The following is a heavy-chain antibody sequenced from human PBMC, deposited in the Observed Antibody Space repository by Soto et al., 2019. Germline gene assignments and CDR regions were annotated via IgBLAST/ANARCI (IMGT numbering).Heavy chain of an antibody. CDR3: ATASGWGWSSSSAFDI. CDR2: FDPEDGET. V-gene: IGHV1-24*01. D-gene: IGHD6-6*01. J-gene: IGHJ3*02. CDR1: GYTLTELS. Sequence: ASVKVSCKVSGYTLTELSMHWVRQAPGKGLEWMGGFDPEDGETIYAQKFQGRVTMTEDTSTDTAYMELSSLRSEDTAVYYCATASGWGWSSSSAFDIWGQGTMVTVSS.